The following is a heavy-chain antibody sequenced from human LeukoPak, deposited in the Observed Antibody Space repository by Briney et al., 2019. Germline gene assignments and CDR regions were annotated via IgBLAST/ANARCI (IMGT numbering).Heavy chain of an antibody. CDR3: ARRFCSNGVCYRSAFDI. CDR1: GGSISSYY. Sequence: SEPLSLTCTVSGGSISSYYWSWIRQPPGKGLEWIGYIYYSGSTNYNPSLKSRVTISVDTSKNRFSLKLRSVTAADTAVYFCARRFCSNGVCYRSAFDIWGQGTMVTVSS. J-gene: IGHJ3*02. CDR2: IYYSGST. D-gene: IGHD2-8*01. V-gene: IGHV4-59*01.